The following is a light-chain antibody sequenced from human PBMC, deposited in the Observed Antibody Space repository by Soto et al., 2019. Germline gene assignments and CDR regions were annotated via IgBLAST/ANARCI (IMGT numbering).Light chain of an antibody. CDR2: GVS. Sequence: QYVLTQPASVSGSPGQSITISCTGTDSDVGGYNYVSWYQQHPGKAPKLMIYGVSNRPSGVSNRFSGSKSGNTASLTISGLQAEDEADYCCSSFTNHNIPHVVCGGGTQLTVL. CDR1: DSDVGGYNY. J-gene: IGLJ2*01. V-gene: IGLV2-14*01. CDR3: SSFTNHNIPHVV.